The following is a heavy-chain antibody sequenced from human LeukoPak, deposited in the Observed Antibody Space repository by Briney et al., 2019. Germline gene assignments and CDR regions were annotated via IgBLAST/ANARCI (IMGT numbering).Heavy chain of an antibody. V-gene: IGHV1-18*01. D-gene: IGHD4-23*01. CDR2: INPHKGNT. CDR1: GYTFVTYG. J-gene: IGHJ4*02. CDR3: ARDKKFVGWHHGNSVGY. Sequence: ASVKVSCKASGYTFVTYGISWVRQAPGQGLEWMGWINPHKGNTNYVQKFQDGVTMTTDTSTSTAYMELRSLRSDDTAVYYCARDKKFVGWHHGNSVGYWGQGTLVTVSS.